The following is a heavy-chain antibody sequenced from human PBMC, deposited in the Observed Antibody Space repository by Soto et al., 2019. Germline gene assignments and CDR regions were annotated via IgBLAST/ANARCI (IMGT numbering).Heavy chain of an antibody. CDR1: GYTFTRYG. Sequence: QGHLVQSGAEVKKPGASVKFSCNASGYTFTRYGISWVRKAPGQGIERRGWISGYNGDTNYAQNLQSRASMTIDTSTSTANMELVSLTSDDTPVYYGAKNRQPTGSVNGRAVWGQGTTVTVSS. V-gene: IGHV1-18*01. D-gene: IGHD6-25*01. CDR2: ISGYNGDT. CDR3: AKNRQPTGSVNGRAV. J-gene: IGHJ6*02.